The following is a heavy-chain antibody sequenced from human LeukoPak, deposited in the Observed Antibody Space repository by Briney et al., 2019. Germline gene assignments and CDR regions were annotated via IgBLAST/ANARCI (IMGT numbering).Heavy chain of an antibody. CDR2: INHSGST. J-gene: IGHJ4*02. D-gene: IGHD2-15*01. CDR3: ARAPSGCGGTCPSDH. CDR1: GGSFGGYY. Sequence: SETLSLTCAVYGGSFGGYYWSWIRQPPGKGLEWIGEINHSGSTNYNPSLKSRVTMALDTSRNQVSLKLTSVTAADTAVYYCARAPSGCGGTCPSDHWGPGTLVTVSS. V-gene: IGHV4-34*01.